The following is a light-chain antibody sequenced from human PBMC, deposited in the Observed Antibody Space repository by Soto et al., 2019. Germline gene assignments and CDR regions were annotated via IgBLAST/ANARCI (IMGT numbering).Light chain of an antibody. J-gene: IGLJ1*01. CDR2: EVS. V-gene: IGLV2-14*01. CDR1: SSDVGAYNH. CDR3: NSYTSSSTVV. Sequence: QSVLTQPASVSGSPGQSITISCTGTSSDVGAYNHVSWYQQHPGKAPKLMIYEVSSRPSGVSNRFSGSKSGNTASLTISGLLPEDEADYYCNSYTSSSTVVFGTGTKVTVL.